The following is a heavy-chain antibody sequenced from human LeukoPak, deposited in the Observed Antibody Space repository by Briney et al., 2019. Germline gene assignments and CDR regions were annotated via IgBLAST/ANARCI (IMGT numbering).Heavy chain of an antibody. CDR1: GYSISSGYY. Sequence: SETLSLTCAVSGYSISSGYYWGWIRQPPGKGLEWLGEINHSGSTNYNPSLKSRVTIPVDTSKNQFSLKLSSVTAADTAVYYCARGWINVVKKPFDYWGQRTLVTVSS. CDR3: ARGWINVVKKPFDY. D-gene: IGHD3-22*01. V-gene: IGHV4-38-2*01. CDR2: INHSGST. J-gene: IGHJ4*02.